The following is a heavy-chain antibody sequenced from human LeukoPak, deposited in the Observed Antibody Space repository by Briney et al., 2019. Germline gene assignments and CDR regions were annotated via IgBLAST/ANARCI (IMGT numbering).Heavy chain of an antibody. D-gene: IGHD3-22*01. CDR2: IYYSGST. CDR1: GGSISSSSYY. J-gene: IGHJ4*02. V-gene: IGHV4-39*07. Sequence: SETLSLTCTASGGSISSSSYYWGWIRQPPGKGLEWIGSIYYSGSTYYNPSLKSRVTISVDTSKNQFSLKLSSVTAADTAVYYCARALGSFWGVDSRGYSPPPHYYFDSWGRGPLVTVSS. CDR3: ARALGSFWGVDSRGYSPPPHYYFDS.